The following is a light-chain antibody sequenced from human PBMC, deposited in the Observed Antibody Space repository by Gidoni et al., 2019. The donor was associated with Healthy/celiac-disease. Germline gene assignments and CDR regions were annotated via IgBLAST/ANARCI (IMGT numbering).Light chain of an antibody. J-gene: IGKJ1*01. CDR1: QSVSSY. CDR3: QQRSNWPPT. Sequence: DIVLTHTPATLSLSPGERATLSCRASQSVSSYLAWYHQKPGQAPRLLIYDASNRATGIPARFSGSGSGTDFTLTISSLEPEDFAVYYCQQRSNWPPTFGQGTKVEIK. CDR2: DAS. V-gene: IGKV3-11*01.